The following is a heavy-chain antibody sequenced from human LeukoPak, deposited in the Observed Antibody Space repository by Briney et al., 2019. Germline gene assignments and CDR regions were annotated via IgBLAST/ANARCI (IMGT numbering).Heavy chain of an antibody. V-gene: IGHV4-61*01. CDR1: GGSVSSGSYY. CDR2: IYYSGGT. J-gene: IGHJ4*02. CDR3: ASLRSDSSGYYNLRIDY. D-gene: IGHD3-22*01. Sequence: SETLSLTCTVSGGSVSSGSYYWSWIRQPPGKGLEWIGYIYYSGGTNYNPSLKSRVTISVDSSKNQFSLKLSSVTAADTAVYYCASLRSDSSGYYNLRIDYWGQGTLVTVSS.